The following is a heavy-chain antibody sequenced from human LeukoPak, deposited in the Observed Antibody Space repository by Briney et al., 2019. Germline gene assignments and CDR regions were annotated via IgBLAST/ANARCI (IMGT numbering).Heavy chain of an antibody. D-gene: IGHD2-15*01. J-gene: IGHJ4*02. CDR3: VKGRSGSSYSPSDS. Sequence: PGGSLRLSCAASGLTVTNAWMNWVRQAPGKGLEWVAVISYEKNEELYADSVKGRSTISRDSSKNTLYLQMNSLRPEDTAVYYCVKGRSGSSYSPSDSWGQGTLVTVSS. CDR1: GLTVTNAW. V-gene: IGHV3-30*18. CDR2: ISYEKNEE.